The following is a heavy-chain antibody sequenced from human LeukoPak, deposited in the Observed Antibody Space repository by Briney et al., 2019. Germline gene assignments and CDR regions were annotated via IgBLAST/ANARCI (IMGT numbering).Heavy chain of an antibody. V-gene: IGHV1-69*04. CDR1: GGTFISYA. CDR3: ARGQSMATKDY. CDR2: IIPILGIA. Sequence: SVKVSCKASGGTFISYAISWVRQAPVQGLEWMGRIIPILGIANYAQKFQGRVTITADKSTSTAYMELSSLRSEDTAVYYCARGQSMATKDYWGQGTLVTVSS. D-gene: IGHD5-12*01. J-gene: IGHJ4*02.